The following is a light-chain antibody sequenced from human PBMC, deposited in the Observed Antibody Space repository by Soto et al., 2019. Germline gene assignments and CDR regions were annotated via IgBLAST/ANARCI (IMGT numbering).Light chain of an antibody. J-gene: IGLJ1*01. CDR2: GNT. CDR3: PSYDSSLSGYV. CDR1: SSNIGAGYD. V-gene: IGLV1-40*01. Sequence: QSVLTQPPSVSGAPGQRVTISCIGSSSNIGAGYDVHWYQQLPGTAPKLLIYGNTDRPSGVPDRFSGFKSGTSASLAITGLQAEDEADYYCPSYDSSLSGYVFGIGTKLTVL.